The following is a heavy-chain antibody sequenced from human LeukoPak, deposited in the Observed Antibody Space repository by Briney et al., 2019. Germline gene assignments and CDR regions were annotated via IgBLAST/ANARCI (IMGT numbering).Heavy chain of an antibody. V-gene: IGHV4-34*01. CDR3: ARGNRRLGYYGSGSRLPYDS. Sequence: SETLSLTCGVYGGFFSGYYWSWIRQPPGKGLDWIGEVNHIESITYSPSLKSRVTISVDTSKNQFSLKLTSVTAADTAVYYCARGNRRLGYYGSGSRLPYDSWGQGTLVTVSS. CDR1: GGFFSGYY. CDR2: VNHIESI. J-gene: IGHJ4*02. D-gene: IGHD3-10*01.